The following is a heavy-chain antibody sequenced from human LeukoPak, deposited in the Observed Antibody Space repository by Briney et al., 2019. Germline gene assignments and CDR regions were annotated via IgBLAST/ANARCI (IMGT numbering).Heavy chain of an antibody. J-gene: IGHJ4*02. CDR1: GFTFRNHA. CDR3: ATDPVPSSNHFDD. D-gene: IGHD4-11*01. Sequence: SGGSLRLSCAASGFTFRNHAMHWVRQGPGKGPEWLAVISFDGVNIYYADSVKGRFTISRDNSKDTLFLQMNSLRGEDTAVYYCATDPVPSSNHFDDWGQGTLLTVSS. CDR2: ISFDGVNI. V-gene: IGHV3-30-3*01.